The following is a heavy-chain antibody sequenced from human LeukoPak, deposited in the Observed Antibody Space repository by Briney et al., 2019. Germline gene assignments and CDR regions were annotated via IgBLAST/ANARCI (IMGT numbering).Heavy chain of an antibody. CDR1: GSTFISFA. CDR2: IVVGSGNT. CDR3: ATSKSANYYS. V-gene: IGHV1-58*01. Sequence: SVKVSCKASGSTFISFAVRWVRQTRGQRPEWIGWIVVGSGNTKYAQKFQERVTITRDMPTNTAYLELSSPRSEDAAMYYCATSKSANYYSWGQGTLVTVSS. J-gene: IGHJ4*02. D-gene: IGHD4/OR15-4a*01.